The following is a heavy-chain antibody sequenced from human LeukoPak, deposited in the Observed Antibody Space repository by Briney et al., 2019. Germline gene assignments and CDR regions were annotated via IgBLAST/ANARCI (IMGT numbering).Heavy chain of an antibody. J-gene: IGHJ4*02. CDR3: ARESPIAGTTGADY. V-gene: IGHV3-33*08. CDR2: IWYDGSNN. Sequence: GRSLRLSCAASGFTFSSFGMHWVRQAPGKGLEGVAVIWYDGSNNYYADSVKGRFTISRDNSKNTLYLQMNSLRAEDTAVYYCARESPIAGTTGADYWGQGTLVTVSA. D-gene: IGHD1-20*01. CDR1: GFTFSSFG.